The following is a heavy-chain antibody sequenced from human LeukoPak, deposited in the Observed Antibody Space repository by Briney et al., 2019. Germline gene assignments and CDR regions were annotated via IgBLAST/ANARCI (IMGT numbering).Heavy chain of an antibody. J-gene: IGHJ4*02. CDR3: ARDRAYDYDSSGYYRPTYYVDY. CDR2: IYTSGST. D-gene: IGHD3-22*01. CDR1: GTSISSSY. V-gene: IGHV4-4*07. Sequence: PSESLSLICPVAGTSISSSYWSWIRQPAGGGLEWLGCIYTSGSTNYDPSLKSRITMSVDTSKVQCSLKMTSVTAENTAVYYWARDRAYDYDSSGYYRPTYYVDYWGQGTLVTVSS.